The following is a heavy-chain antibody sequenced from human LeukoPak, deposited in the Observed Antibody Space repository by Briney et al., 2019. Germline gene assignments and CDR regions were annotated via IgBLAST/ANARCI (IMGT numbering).Heavy chain of an antibody. CDR3: ARAPPEWVSSDYDGSWFDP. Sequence: SETLSLTCGVSGGSISSGGYSWSWIRQPPGKGLEWIGYIYHSGSTHYNPSLKSRVTILVDRSKNQFSLKLRSVTAADTAVYYCARAPPEWVSSDYDGSWFDPWGQGTLVTVSS. J-gene: IGHJ5*02. V-gene: IGHV4-30-2*01. D-gene: IGHD3-22*01. CDR1: GGSISSGGYS. CDR2: IYHSGST.